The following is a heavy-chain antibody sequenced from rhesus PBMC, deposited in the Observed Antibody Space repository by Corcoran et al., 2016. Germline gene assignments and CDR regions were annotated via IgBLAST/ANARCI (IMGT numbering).Heavy chain of an antibody. CDR3: ARLFGNYNWYIDL. CDR2: ILGGSGPT. CDR1: GGSISSHH. V-gene: IGHV4-173*01. J-gene: IGHJ2*01. Sequence: QLQLQESGPGPVKSSETLSLTCAVSGGSISSHHWIWIRQPPGKGLEWIGRILGGSGPTDYTPSRKSRVTFSIDTSKNHFSLKLSSVTAADTAVYYWARLFGNYNWYIDLWGPGTPITVSS. D-gene: IGHD4-35*01.